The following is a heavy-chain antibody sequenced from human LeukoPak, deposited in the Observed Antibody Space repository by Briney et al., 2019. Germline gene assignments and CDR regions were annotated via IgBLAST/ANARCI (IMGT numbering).Heavy chain of an antibody. V-gene: IGHV4-34*01. CDR2: INHSGST. CDR1: GGSFSGYY. D-gene: IGHD6-19*01. CDR3: ARRIAVAALDY. J-gene: IGHJ4*02. Sequence: PSETLSLTCAVYGGSFSGYYWSWIRQPPGKGLEWIGEINHSGSTNYNPSLKSRVTISVDTSKNRFSLKLSSVTAADTAVYYCARRIAVAALDYWGQGTLVTVSS.